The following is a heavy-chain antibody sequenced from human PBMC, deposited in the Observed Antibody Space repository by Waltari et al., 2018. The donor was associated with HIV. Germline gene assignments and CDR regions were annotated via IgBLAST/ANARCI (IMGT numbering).Heavy chain of an antibody. CDR3: VAPLD. J-gene: IGHJ4*02. Sequence: EVQLVESGGGLVQPGGSLRLSCAASGINFNNYWMNWVRQAPGKGLEWVANIKKDGGEKHYVDPVKGRFTISRDNAKKSLYLQMNSLRAEDTAVYYCVAPLDWGQGTLVTVSS. V-gene: IGHV3-7*01. CDR1: GINFNNYW. CDR2: IKKDGGEK.